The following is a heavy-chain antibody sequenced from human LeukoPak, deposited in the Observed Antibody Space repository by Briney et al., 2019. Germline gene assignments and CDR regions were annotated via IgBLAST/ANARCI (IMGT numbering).Heavy chain of an antibody. V-gene: IGHV1-69*13. CDR2: IIPIFGTA. D-gene: IGHD3-3*01. J-gene: IGHJ4*02. Sequence: SVKASCKASGGTFSSYAISWVRQAPGQGLEWMGGIIPIFGTANYAQKFQGRVTITADESTSTAYMELSSLRSEDTAVYYCASGEGPIFGVVVYYFDYWGQGTLVTVSS. CDR1: GGTFSSYA. CDR3: ASGEGPIFGVVVYYFDY.